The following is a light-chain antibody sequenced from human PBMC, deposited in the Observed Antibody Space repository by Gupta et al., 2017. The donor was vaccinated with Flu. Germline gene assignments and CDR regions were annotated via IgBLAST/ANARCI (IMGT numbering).Light chain of an antibody. CDR3: SSYTSSSTFV. V-gene: IGLV2-14*01. Sequence: QSALTQPASVSGSPGQSITISCTGTSSDVGGYNYVSWYQHHPGKAPKLMMYEVSYRPSGVSNRFSGSKSGNTASLTISGLQAEDEAAYYCSSYTSSSTFVFGGGTKMTVL. CDR1: SSDVGGYNY. CDR2: EVS. J-gene: IGLJ3*02.